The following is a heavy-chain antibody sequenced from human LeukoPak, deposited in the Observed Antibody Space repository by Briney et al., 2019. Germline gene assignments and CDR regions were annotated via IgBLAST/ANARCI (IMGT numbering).Heavy chain of an antibody. J-gene: IGHJ4*02. CDR3: ARQDPNYRIDY. CDR2: IYPGVSDT. V-gene: IGHV5-51*01. D-gene: IGHD4-11*01. Sequence: GAPRQISSKGSGSRFTNYWIDWAGQVPGKGLEWMGIIYPGVSDTSFRPSFKGQVTFSADNSTSTPSLQWSSLKASDTSMYYCARQDPNYRIDYWGQGTLVTVSS. CDR1: GSRFTNYW.